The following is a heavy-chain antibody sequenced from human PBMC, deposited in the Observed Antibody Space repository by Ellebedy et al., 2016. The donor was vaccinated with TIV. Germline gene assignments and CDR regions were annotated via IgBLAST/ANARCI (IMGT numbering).Heavy chain of an antibody. Sequence: SETLSLTXTVSGGSISSGSYYWSWVRQPAGKGLEWIGRISSGGTSYNPFLRSRVTMSVDTSKNQFSLRLTSVMAADAAVYYCARGHNWFDLWGQGTLVIVSS. V-gene: IGHV4-61*02. CDR2: ISSGGT. J-gene: IGHJ5*02. CDR3: ARGHNWFDL. CDR1: GGSISSGSYY.